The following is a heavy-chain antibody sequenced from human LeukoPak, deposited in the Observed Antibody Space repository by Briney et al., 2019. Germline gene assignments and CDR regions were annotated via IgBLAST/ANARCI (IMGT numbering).Heavy chain of an antibody. D-gene: IGHD6-19*01. CDR3: ARVWKSDYSSPVDY. V-gene: IGHV4-31*03. Sequence: SETLSLTCTVSGGSISSGDYFWSWIRQHPGKGLEWIGHIYFSGSTYYNPSLKSRVTISVDTSKNQFSLRLSSVTAADTAVYYRARVWKSDYSSPVDYWGQGTLVTVSS. J-gene: IGHJ4*02. CDR1: GGSISSGDYF. CDR2: IYFSGST.